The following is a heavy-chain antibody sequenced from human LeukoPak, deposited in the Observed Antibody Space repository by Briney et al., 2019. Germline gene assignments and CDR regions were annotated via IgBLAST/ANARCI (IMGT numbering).Heavy chain of an antibody. V-gene: IGHV3-23*01. CDR3: ASSLARGYDSSGYYPFDY. CDR2: ISSTSDSI. D-gene: IGHD3-22*01. Sequence: GGSLRLSCAASGFTFSSHAMTWVRQAPGKGLEWVSAISSTSDSIYYTDSVKGRFTISRDNSKNTLYLQMNSLRAEDTAVYYCASSLARGYDSSGYYPFDYWGQGTLVTVSS. J-gene: IGHJ4*02. CDR1: GFTFSSHA.